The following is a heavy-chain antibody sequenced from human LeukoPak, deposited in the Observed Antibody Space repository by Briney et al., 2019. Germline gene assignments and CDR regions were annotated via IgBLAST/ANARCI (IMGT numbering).Heavy chain of an antibody. J-gene: IGHJ5*02. V-gene: IGHV1-69*13. CDR3: ARDLGSYVPLGFDP. CDR2: IIPIFGTA. Sequence: SVKVSCKSSGGTFSSYAISWVRQAPGQGLEWMGGIIPIFGTANYAQKFQGRVTITADESTSTAYMELSSLRSEDTAVYYCARDLGSYVPLGFDPWGQGTLVTVSS. CDR1: GGTFSSYA. D-gene: IGHD1-26*01.